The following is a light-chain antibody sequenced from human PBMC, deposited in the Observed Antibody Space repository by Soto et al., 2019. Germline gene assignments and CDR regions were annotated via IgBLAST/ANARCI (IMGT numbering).Light chain of an antibody. CDR3: QQYDNWPQT. V-gene: IGKV3-15*01. CDR2: GAS. Sequence: IVLTQSPATLSLSPGERATLSCRASQSVSTYLAWYQQKSGQAPRLLIYGASTRATGIPARFSGRGSGTEFTLTISSLQSVDFAVYYCQQYDNWPQTFGQGTRLEIK. J-gene: IGKJ5*01. CDR1: QSVSTY.